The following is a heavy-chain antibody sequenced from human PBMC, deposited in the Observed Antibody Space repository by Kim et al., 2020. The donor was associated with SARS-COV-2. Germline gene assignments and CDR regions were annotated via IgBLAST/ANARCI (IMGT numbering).Heavy chain of an antibody. CDR3: ARGIYDT. J-gene: IGHJ5*02. D-gene: IGHD3-3*01. CDR2: ITDSGGNT. CDR1: GVTFNNHG. V-gene: IGHV3-23*01. Sequence: GGSLRLSCAASGVTFNNHGMSWVRQAPGKGLEWVSTITDSGGNTFYADSVKGRFTISRDNSKNTLFLQLNSLRVEDTAVYYCARGIYDTWGQGTLLIVSS.